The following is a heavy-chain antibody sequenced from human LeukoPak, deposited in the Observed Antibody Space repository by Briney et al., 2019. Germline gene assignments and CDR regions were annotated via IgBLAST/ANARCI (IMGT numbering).Heavy chain of an antibody. Sequence: GGSLRLSCAASGFTFSSYAMHWVRQAPGKGLEWVAVISYDGSNKYYADSVKGRFTISRDNSKNTLCLQMNSLRAEDTAVYYCARELDTAMVTSSYGMDVWGQGTTVTVSS. CDR3: ARELDTAMVTSSYGMDV. V-gene: IGHV3-30-3*01. CDR2: ISYDGSNK. D-gene: IGHD5-18*01. J-gene: IGHJ6*02. CDR1: GFTFSSYA.